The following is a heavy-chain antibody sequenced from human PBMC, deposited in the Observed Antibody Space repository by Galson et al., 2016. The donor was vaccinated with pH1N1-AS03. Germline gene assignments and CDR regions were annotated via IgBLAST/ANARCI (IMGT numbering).Heavy chain of an antibody. Sequence: CAISGDSVSSNIDAWNWIRQSPSGGLEWLGRTYWRSKWYNDYAVSVESRITINPGTSKNQFSLQLNSVTPEDTAVYYVARGRYSAFDIWGQGTMVTVSS. CDR1: GDSVSSNIDA. CDR2: TYWRSKWYN. J-gene: IGHJ3*02. V-gene: IGHV6-1*01. D-gene: IGHD1-1*01. CDR3: ARGRYSAFDI.